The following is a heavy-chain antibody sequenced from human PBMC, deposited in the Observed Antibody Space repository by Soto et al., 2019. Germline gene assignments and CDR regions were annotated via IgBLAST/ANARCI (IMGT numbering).Heavy chain of an antibody. J-gene: IGHJ4*02. D-gene: IGHD6-13*01. CDR3: ARDLEQQLVFRGTYYFDY. Sequence: GGSLRLSCAASGFTFSSYSMNWVRQAPGKGLEWVSSFSSSSSYIYYADSVKGRFTISRDNAKNSLYLQMNSLRAEDTAVYYCARDLEQQLVFRGTYYFDYWGQGTLVTVSS. CDR2: FSSSSSYI. CDR1: GFTFSSYS. V-gene: IGHV3-21*01.